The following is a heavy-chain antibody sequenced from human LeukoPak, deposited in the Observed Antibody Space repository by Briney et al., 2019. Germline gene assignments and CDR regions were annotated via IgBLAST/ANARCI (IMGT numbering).Heavy chain of an antibody. CDR3: ASSDSSGYYPLDC. CDR1: GYTFTSYG. V-gene: IGHV1-69*10. Sequence: SVKVSCKASGYTFTSYGISWVRQAPGQGLEWMGGIIPIFGIANYAQKFQGRVTITADKSTSTAYMELSSLRSEDTAVYYCASSDSSGYYPLDCWGQGTLVTVSS. CDR2: IIPIFGIA. D-gene: IGHD3-22*01. J-gene: IGHJ4*02.